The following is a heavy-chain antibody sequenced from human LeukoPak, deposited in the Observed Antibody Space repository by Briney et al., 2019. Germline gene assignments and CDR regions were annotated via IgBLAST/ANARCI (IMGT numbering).Heavy chain of an antibody. J-gene: IGHJ4*02. CDR3: AGARTWNYLFDY. V-gene: IGHV3-48*04. Sequence: PGGSLRLSCAASGFTFSSYSMNWVRQAPGKGLEWVSYISSSGSTIYYADSVKGRFTISRDNAKNSLYLQMNSLRAEDTAVYYCAGARTWNYLFDYWGQGTLVTVSS. CDR2: ISSSGSTI. D-gene: IGHD1-7*01. CDR1: GFTFSSYS.